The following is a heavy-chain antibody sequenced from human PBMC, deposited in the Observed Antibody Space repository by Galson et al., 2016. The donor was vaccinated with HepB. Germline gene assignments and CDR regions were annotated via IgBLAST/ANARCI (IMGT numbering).Heavy chain of an antibody. D-gene: IGHD6-19*01. V-gene: IGHV3-33*01. J-gene: IGHJ4*02. CDR2: IWSDGNQY. CDR1: GLTFSSYA. CDR3: ARVPSSGWFDY. Sequence: SLRLSCAASGLTFSSYAMHWVRQAPGKGLEWVAIIWSDGNQYLYADSVMGRFTISRDNSKNTLYLQMNSLRAEDTAVYYCARVPSSGWFDYWGQGTLVTVSS.